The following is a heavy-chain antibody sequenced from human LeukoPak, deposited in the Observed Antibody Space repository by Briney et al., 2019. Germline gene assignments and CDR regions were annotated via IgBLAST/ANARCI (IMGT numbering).Heavy chain of an antibody. CDR1: GGSISSSSHD. Sequence: SETLSLTCTVSGGSISSSSHDWGWIRQPPGKGLEWIGNIFYSGSTSYNPSLTSRVRMSVDTSKSQFSLKLSPVTAADTAVYYCARLESGYYDAFDIWGQGTMVTVSS. V-gene: IGHV4-39*07. D-gene: IGHD5-12*01. CDR3: ARLESGYYDAFDI. CDR2: IFYSGST. J-gene: IGHJ3*02.